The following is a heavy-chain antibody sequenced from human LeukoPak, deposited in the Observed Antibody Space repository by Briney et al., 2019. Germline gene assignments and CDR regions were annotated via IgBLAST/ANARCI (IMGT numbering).Heavy chain of an antibody. V-gene: IGHV3-23*01. CDR2: LFTGGGRT. Sequence: HPGGSLRLSCAASGFTFNNYLMSWVRQAPGKGLEWVSVLFTGGGRTLYADSVKGRFTISGDTFRTTLYLQMNGLRAEDTAVYYCAKECDYSPGHKFDLWGQGTLVTVSS. CDR1: GFTFNNYL. D-gene: IGHD3-10*01. J-gene: IGHJ4*02. CDR3: AKECDYSPGHKFDL.